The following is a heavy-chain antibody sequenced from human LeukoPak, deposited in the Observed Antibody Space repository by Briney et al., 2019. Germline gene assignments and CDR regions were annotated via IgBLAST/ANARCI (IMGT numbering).Heavy chain of an antibody. J-gene: IGHJ6*03. Sequence: GASVKVSCKASGYTFTGYYMQWVRQAPGQGLEWMGWINPNSGGTNSAQKFQGRVTMTRDTSISTAYMELSSLTSDDTAVYYCARGIYSSLSRGVSYYHIDVWGKGTMVTVSS. D-gene: IGHD6-6*01. CDR3: ARGIYSSLSRGVSYYHIDV. CDR2: INPNSGGT. V-gene: IGHV1-2*02. CDR1: GYTFTGYY.